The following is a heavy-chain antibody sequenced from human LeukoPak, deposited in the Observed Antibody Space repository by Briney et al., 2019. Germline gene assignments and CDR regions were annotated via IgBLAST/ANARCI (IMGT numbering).Heavy chain of an antibody. CDR2: MRWNNPSSGGT. CDR1: GYTFTGYY. Sequence: ASVKVSCKASGYTFTGYYMRWVRQAPGQGLEWMGWMRWNNPSSGGTNYAQRFQGRVTMTRDTSISTAYMELYRLTSDDTAVYYCARSGYYYGLDVWGQGTTVTVSS. J-gene: IGHJ6*02. V-gene: IGHV1-2*02. D-gene: IGHD1-26*01. CDR3: ARSGYYYGLDV.